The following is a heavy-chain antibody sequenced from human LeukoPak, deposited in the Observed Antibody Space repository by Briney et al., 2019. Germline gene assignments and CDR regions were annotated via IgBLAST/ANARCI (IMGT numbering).Heavy chain of an antibody. CDR2: IYYSGST. D-gene: IGHD5-18*01. Sequence: SETLSLSCTVSGGSIRSYYWSWIRQPPGKGLEWIGYIYYSGSTDYNPSLKSRVTISVDTSKNQFSLKLSSVAAADTAVYYCARGYGLYWYFDLWGRGTLVTVSS. V-gene: IGHV4-59*08. CDR3: ARGYGLYWYFDL. J-gene: IGHJ2*01. CDR1: GGSIRSYY.